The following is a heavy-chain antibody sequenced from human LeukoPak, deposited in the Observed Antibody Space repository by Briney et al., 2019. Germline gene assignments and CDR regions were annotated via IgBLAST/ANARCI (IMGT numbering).Heavy chain of an antibody. D-gene: IGHD4-17*01. J-gene: IGHJ4*02. Sequence: PGESLRLSCAASGFTFSGYWMYWVRQAPGKGLVWVSRINSDGSSTSYADFAKGRFTISRDNAKNTLHLQMSSLRAEDTAVYYCARDTGSSFDYWGQGTLVTVSS. CDR1: GFTFSGYW. V-gene: IGHV3-74*01. CDR2: INSDGSST. CDR3: ARDTGSSFDY.